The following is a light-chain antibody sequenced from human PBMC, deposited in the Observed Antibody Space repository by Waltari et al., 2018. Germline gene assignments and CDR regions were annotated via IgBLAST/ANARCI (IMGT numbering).Light chain of an antibody. Sequence: EIVLTQSPGTLSLSPGERATLSCRASQSIYSTYLAWYQQEPGQAPRPLIHRASNRAPGVPDRFSGSGSGTDFTLTISRLEPEDFAVFYCQQYGSSPRTFGQGTTVEIK. V-gene: IGKV3-20*01. CDR1: QSIYSTY. J-gene: IGKJ1*01. CDR3: QQYGSSPRT. CDR2: RAS.